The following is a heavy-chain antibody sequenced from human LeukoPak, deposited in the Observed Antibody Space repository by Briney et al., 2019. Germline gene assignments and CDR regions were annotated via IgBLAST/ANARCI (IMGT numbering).Heavy chain of an antibody. D-gene: IGHD6-19*01. Sequence: GGSLRLSCAASGFTFSSYWMSWVRQAPGKGLEWVANINQDGGETYYVDSVRGRFTISRDNAKNSLYLQMNSLRAEDTAMYYCASINSIAVAGIHYFEYWGQGTLVTVSS. V-gene: IGHV3-7*02. J-gene: IGHJ4*02. CDR1: GFTFSSYW. CDR2: INQDGGET. CDR3: ASINSIAVAGIHYFEY.